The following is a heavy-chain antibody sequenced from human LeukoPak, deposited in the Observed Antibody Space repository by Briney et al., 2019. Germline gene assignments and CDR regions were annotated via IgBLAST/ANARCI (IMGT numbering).Heavy chain of an antibody. J-gene: IGHJ5*02. Sequence: GGSLRLSCAASGVILSNYDMHWVRQAAGKGLEWVSGIGTAGDTYYPGSVKGRFTISRENAKNSLYLHMNSLSAGDTAMYHCASSPAYSSSWYAIDTWGQGTLVTVSS. V-gene: IGHV3-13*01. CDR2: IGTAGDT. CDR1: GVILSNYD. CDR3: ASSPAYSSSWYAIDT. D-gene: IGHD6-13*01.